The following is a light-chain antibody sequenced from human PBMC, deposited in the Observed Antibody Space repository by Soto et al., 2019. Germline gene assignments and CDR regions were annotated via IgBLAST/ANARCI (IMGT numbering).Light chain of an antibody. Sequence: QSALTQPRSVSGSPGQSVTISCTGTSSDVGGYNYVSWYQQHPGKAPKLMIYDVSKRLSGVPDRFSGSKSGNTASLTISGLQAEDEADYYCCSYAGSYSWVFGGGTKLT. J-gene: IGLJ3*02. CDR1: SSDVGGYNY. V-gene: IGLV2-11*01. CDR3: CSYAGSYSWV. CDR2: DVS.